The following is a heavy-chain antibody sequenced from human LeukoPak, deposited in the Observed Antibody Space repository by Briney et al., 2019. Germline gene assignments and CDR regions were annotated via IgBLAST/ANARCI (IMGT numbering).Heavy chain of an antibody. V-gene: IGHV3-23*01. D-gene: IGHD5-24*01. CDR2: ISGSGDST. Sequence: GGSLRLSCAASGFSFRKYATSWVRQAPGKGLEWVSVISGSGDSTYYADSVKGRFTISRDNSKNTLYLEMNSLRVEDTAVYFCAKDSRDGYNYVNWYFDLWGRGTLVTVSS. CDR1: GFSFRKYA. CDR3: AKDSRDGYNYVNWYFDL. J-gene: IGHJ2*01.